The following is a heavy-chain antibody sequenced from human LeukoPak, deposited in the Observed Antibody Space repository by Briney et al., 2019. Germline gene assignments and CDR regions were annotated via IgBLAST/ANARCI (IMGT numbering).Heavy chain of an antibody. Sequence: ASVKVSCKASGYTFTGYYMHWVRQAPGQGLEWMGRINPNSGGTNYAQKFRGRVTMTRDTSISTAYMELSRLRSDDTAVYYCARDYYDSSGGFDYWGQGTLVTVSS. CDR2: INPNSGGT. D-gene: IGHD3-22*01. CDR3: ARDYYDSSGGFDY. V-gene: IGHV1-2*06. J-gene: IGHJ4*02. CDR1: GYTFTGYY.